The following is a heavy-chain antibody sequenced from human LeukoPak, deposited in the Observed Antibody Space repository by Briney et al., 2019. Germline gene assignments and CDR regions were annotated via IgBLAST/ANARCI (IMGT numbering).Heavy chain of an antibody. Sequence: TGRSLRLSCAASGFTFSSYGMHWVRQAPGKGLEWVAVISYDGSNKYYADSVKGRFTISRDNSKNTLYLQMNSLRAEDTAVYYCAKWWELWETPDDRIDYWGQGTLVTVSS. CDR3: AKWWELWETPDDRIDY. CDR2: ISYDGSNK. CDR1: GFTFSSYG. V-gene: IGHV3-30*18. D-gene: IGHD1-26*01. J-gene: IGHJ4*02.